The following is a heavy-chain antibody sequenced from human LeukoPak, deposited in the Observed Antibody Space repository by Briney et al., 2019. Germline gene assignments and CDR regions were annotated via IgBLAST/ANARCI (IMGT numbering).Heavy chain of an antibody. CDR2: IRYDGSNK. D-gene: IGHD2-8*02. CDR1: GFTFSSCG. Sequence: TGGSLRLSCAASGFTFSSCGMHWVRQAPGKGLEWVAFIRYDGSNKYYADSVKGRFTISRDNSKNTLYLQMNSLRAEDTAVYYCAKDTGILSYFDYWGQGTLVTVSS. J-gene: IGHJ4*02. CDR3: AKDTGILSYFDY. V-gene: IGHV3-30*02.